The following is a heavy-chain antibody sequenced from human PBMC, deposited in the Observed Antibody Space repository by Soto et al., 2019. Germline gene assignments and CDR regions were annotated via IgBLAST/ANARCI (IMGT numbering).Heavy chain of an antibody. CDR1: GFTFSSYS. D-gene: IGHD3-22*01. Sequence: GGSLRLSCAASGFTFSSYSMSWVRQAPGKGLEWVSAISGSGGSTYYADSVKGRFTISRDNSKNTLYLQMNSLRAEDTAVYYCATRAYYYDSSGYFDYWGQGTLVTVSS. CDR3: ATRAYYYDSSGYFDY. V-gene: IGHV3-23*01. J-gene: IGHJ4*02. CDR2: ISGSGGST.